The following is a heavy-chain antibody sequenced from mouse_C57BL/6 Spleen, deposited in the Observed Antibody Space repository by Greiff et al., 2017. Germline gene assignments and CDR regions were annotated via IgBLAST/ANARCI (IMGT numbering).Heavy chain of an antibody. Sequence: DVKLQESGPELVKPGASVKIPCKASGYTFTDYNMDWVKQSHGKSLEWIGDINPNNGGTIYNQKFKGKATLTVDKSSSTAYMELRSLTSEDTAVYYCARLGGYPYAMDYWGQGTSVTVSS. CDR1: GYTFTDYN. CDR3: ARLGGYPYAMDY. D-gene: IGHD2-2*01. V-gene: IGHV1-18*01. CDR2: INPNNGGT. J-gene: IGHJ4*01.